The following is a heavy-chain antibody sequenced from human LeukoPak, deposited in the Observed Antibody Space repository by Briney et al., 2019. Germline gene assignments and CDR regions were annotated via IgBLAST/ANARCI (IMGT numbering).Heavy chain of an antibody. CDR3: ARDPYYDFWSGFLGDY. CDR2: IKQDGSEK. V-gene: IGHV3-7*01. J-gene: IGHJ4*02. D-gene: IGHD3-3*01. Sequence: GGSLRLSCAASGFTFSSHWMSWVRQAPGKGLEWVANIKQDGSEKYYVDSVKGRFTISRDNAKNSLYLQMNSLRAEDTAVYYCARDPYYDFWSGFLGDYWGQGTLVTVSS. CDR1: GFTFSSHW.